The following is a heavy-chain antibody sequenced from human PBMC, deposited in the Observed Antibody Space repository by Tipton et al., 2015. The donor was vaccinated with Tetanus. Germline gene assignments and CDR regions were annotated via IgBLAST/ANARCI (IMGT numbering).Heavy chain of an antibody. CDR2: IDPNSGGT. Sequence: QLVQSGAEVKKPGASVKVSCKASGFTFTGYYIYWVRQAPGQGLEWMGWIDPNSGGTVYAQKFQGRVTMTRDTSISTAYMELRSLRSDDTAVYYCARDRGDYIYYGMDVWGPGATVTVS. D-gene: IGHD3-22*01. CDR1: GFTFTGYY. V-gene: IGHV1-2*02. J-gene: IGHJ6*02. CDR3: ARDRGDYIYYGMDV.